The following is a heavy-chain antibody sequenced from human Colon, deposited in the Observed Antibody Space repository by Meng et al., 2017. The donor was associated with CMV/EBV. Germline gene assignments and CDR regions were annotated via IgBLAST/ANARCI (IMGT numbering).Heavy chain of an antibody. CDR3: TRVVGATRLYYYYGMDV. D-gene: IGHD1-26*01. CDR2: IRSKAYGGTT. Sequence: GESLKISCAVSGFNVSTNYMTWVRQAPGKGLEWVGFIRSKAYGGTTEYAASVKGRFTISRDDSKSIAYLQMNSLKTEDTAVYYCTRVVGATRLYYYYGMDVWGQGTTVTVSS. V-gene: IGHV3-49*04. J-gene: IGHJ6*02. CDR1: GFNVSTNY.